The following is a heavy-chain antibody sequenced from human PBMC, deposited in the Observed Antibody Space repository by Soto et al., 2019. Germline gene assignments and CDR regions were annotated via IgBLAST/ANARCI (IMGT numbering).Heavy chain of an antibody. CDR2: IYWDDDQ. J-gene: IGHJ4*02. D-gene: IGHD2-15*01. V-gene: IGHV2-5*02. Sequence: SGPTLVNPTETLTLTCSFSGFSLSAPGVGVGWVRQPRGQALEFLALIYWDDDQKFRPSLRNRLTISKDTSKNEVVLTMTNMDSVDSGTYYCVHTPNYRLGGLHYWGRGTLVTAPQ. CDR3: VHTPNYRLGGLHY. CDR1: GFSLSAPGVG.